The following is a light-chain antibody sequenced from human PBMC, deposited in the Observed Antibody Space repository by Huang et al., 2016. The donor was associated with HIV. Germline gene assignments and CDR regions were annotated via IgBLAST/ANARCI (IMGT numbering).Light chain of an antibody. Sequence: VVLTQSPLSLPGTLGQPASISCRSSQSLVSSDGNIYLNWFQQRSGQTPRRLIYKVSKRDSGVPARFSGSGSDTDFKRNIRSVEAEDVGLYYCMQGSHWPGAFGQGTKVEIK. CDR2: KVS. J-gene: IGKJ1*01. CDR1: QSLVSSDGNIY. V-gene: IGKV2-30*01. CDR3: MQGSHWPGA.